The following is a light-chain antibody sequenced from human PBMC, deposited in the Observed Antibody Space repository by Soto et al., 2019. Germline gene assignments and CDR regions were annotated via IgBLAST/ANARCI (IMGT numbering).Light chain of an antibody. V-gene: IGLV2-23*02. CDR3: CSYAGSSTCV. CDR2: EVS. CDR1: SSDVGSYNF. J-gene: IGLJ1*01. Sequence: QSALTQPASVSGSPGQPINISCTGTSSDVGSYNFVSWYQQHPGKAPKLMIYEVSKRPSGVSNRFSGTKSGNTASLTISWLQAEDEADYYCCSYAGSSTCVVGTGTKRTVL.